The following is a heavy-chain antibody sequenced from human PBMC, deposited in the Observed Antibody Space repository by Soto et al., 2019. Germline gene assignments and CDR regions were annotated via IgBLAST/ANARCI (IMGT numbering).Heavy chain of an antibody. CDR1: GDSITTEWYS. J-gene: IGHJ4*02. Sequence: ILSLTFNASGDSITTEWYSWSWIRQPPGKGLEWIGYIYHTGTAYYNPSLKSRVTLSVDRSKNQFSLSLSSMTAADTAVYYCATEAWERNFDLCGQGTLVTVSS. D-gene: IGHD1-26*01. CDR2: IYHTGTA. V-gene: IGHV4-30-2*01. CDR3: ATEAWERNFDL.